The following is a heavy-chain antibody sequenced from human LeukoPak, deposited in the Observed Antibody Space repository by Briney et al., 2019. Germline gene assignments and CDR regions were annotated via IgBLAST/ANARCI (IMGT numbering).Heavy chain of an antibody. CDR2: INHSGST. J-gene: IGHJ3*02. CDR1: GGSINSIYW. D-gene: IGHD3-9*01. CDR3: ARGNVLRYFDWLLSDAFDI. Sequence: SETLSLTCAVSGGSINSIYWWSWVRQPPGKGLEWIGEINHSGSTNYNPSLKSRVTISVDTSKNQFSLKLSSVTAADTAVYYCARGNVLRYFDWLLSDAFDIWGQGTMVTVSS. V-gene: IGHV4-4*02.